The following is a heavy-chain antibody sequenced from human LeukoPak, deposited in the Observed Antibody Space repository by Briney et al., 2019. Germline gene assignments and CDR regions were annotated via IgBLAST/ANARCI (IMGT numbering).Heavy chain of an antibody. J-gene: IGHJ5*02. CDR3: ARSPGGSSWSDGWFDP. D-gene: IGHD6-13*01. V-gene: IGHV1-69*01. CDR1: GGTFSSYA. CDR2: IIPIFGTA. Sequence: GASVTVSCKASGGTFSSYAISWVRQAPGQGLEWMGGIIPIFGTANYAQKFQGRVTITADESTSTAYMELSSLRSEDTAVYYCARSPGGSSWSDGWFDPWGQGTLVTVSS.